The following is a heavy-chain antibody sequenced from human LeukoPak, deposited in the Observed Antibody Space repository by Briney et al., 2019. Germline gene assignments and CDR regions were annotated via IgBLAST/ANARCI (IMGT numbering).Heavy chain of an antibody. CDR2: INQDGSEE. J-gene: IGHJ6*02. Sequence: PGGSLRLSCAASGLTLSTYWMTWVRQAPGKGLEWVANINQDGSEEYYADSVKGRFTISRDNTKKSLYLQMNSLRAEDTAVYYCAKKDCSGRIYSNFYSYYFGMDVWGQGTTVTVSS. CDR1: GLTLSTYW. D-gene: IGHD3-10*02. CDR3: AKKDCSGRIYSNFYSYYFGMDV. V-gene: IGHV3-7*02.